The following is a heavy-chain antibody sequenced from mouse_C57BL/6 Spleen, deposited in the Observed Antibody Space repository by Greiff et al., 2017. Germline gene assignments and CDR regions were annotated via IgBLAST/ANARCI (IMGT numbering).Heavy chain of an antibody. CDR2: IHPNSGST. V-gene: IGHV1-64*01. CDR3: ARSGYYGSSYGYFDV. Sequence: QVQLQQQPGAELVKPGASVKLSCKASGYTFTSYWMHWVKQRPGQGLEWIGMIHPNSGSTNYNEKFKSKATLTVDKSSSTAYMQLSSLTSEDSAVYYCARSGYYGSSYGYFDVWGTGTTVTVSS. D-gene: IGHD1-1*01. CDR1: GYTFTSYW. J-gene: IGHJ1*03.